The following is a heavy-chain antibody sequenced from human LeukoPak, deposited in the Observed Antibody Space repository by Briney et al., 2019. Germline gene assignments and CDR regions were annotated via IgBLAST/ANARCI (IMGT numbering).Heavy chain of an antibody. V-gene: IGHV3-33*01. CDR2: IWYDGSNK. J-gene: IGHJ4*02. D-gene: IGHD3-10*02. CDR3: ARVSYVRGVINNYFDY. Sequence: GGSLRLSCAASGFTFSSYGMHWVRQAPGKGLEWVAVIWYDGSNKYYADSVKGRFTISRDNSKNTLYLQMNSLRAEDTAVYYCARVSYVRGVINNYFDYWGQGTLVTVSS. CDR1: GFTFSSYG.